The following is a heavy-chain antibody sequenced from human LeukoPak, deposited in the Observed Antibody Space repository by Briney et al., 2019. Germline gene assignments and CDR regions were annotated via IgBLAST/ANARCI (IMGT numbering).Heavy chain of an antibody. J-gene: IGHJ4*02. V-gene: IGHV4-30-4*07. Sequence: PSQNLSLTCAVSGGSISSRGYSWSWIRQPPGKGLEWIGYIYYSGSTNYNPSLKSRVTISVDTSKNQFSLKLSSVTAADTAVYYCARVDDYVWGSYRYWGQGTLVTVSS. D-gene: IGHD3-16*02. CDR1: GGSISSRGYS. CDR2: IYYSGST. CDR3: ARVDDYVWGSYRY.